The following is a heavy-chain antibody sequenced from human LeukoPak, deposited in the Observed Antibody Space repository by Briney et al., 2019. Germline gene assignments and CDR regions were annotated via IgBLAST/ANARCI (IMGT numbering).Heavy chain of an antibody. J-gene: IGHJ4*02. D-gene: IGHD1-26*01. CDR1: GFTFRNYW. CDR3: AKDLRSGSYFRIGDY. Sequence: GGSLRLSCAASGFTFRNYWMNWVRQAPGKGLEWVSAISGSGGSTYYADSVKGRFTISRDNSKNTLYLQMNSLRAEDTAVYYCAKDLRSGSYFRIGDYWGQGTLVTVSS. V-gene: IGHV3-23*01. CDR2: ISGSGGST.